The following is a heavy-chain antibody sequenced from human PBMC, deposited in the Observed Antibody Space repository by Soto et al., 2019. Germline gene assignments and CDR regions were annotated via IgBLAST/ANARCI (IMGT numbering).Heavy chain of an antibody. CDR2: IYSSGST. J-gene: IGHJ5*02. Sequence: SETVSLTCAVSGGSIISASYSWNWIRQSPGRGLEWIGHIYSSGSTYYNPSLKSRVSISVDTSKNQFSLKLTSVTAADTAVYYCARGAATVTPGWFDPWGQGIMVTVSS. CDR1: GGSIISASYS. D-gene: IGHD4-17*01. V-gene: IGHV4-30-4*08. CDR3: ARGAATVTPGWFDP.